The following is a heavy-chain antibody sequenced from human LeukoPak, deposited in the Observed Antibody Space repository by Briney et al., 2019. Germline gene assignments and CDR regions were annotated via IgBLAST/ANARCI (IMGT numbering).Heavy chain of an antibody. CDR2: IRYDGSDK. CDR1: GLSSTKNA. D-gene: IGHD3-3*01. J-gene: IGHJ4*02. V-gene: IGHV3-30*02. CDR3: AKDWDYNFWSNYDH. Sequence: GGSLRLSCATSGLSSTKNAMHWVPQAPGKGLEWLAYIRYDGSDKHYGDSVKGRFTISRDDSKNTLYLQMSSLRAEDTAVYYCAKDWDYNFWSNYDHWGQGILVTVSS.